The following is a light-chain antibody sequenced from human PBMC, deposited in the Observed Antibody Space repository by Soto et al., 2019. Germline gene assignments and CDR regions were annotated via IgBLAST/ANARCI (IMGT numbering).Light chain of an antibody. V-gene: IGLV2-8*01. CDR3: SSYAGNNYCYV. Sequence: QSALTQPPSASGSPGQSVTISCTGTSTDVGAYNYVSWYQQHPGKAPKLMIYEVTKRPSGVPDRFSGSKSGNTASLTVSGLQAEDEADYYCSSYAGNNYCYVFGTGTKVTVL. CDR2: EVT. CDR1: STDVGAYNY. J-gene: IGLJ1*01.